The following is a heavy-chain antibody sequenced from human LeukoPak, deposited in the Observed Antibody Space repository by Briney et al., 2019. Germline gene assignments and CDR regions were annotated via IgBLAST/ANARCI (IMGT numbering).Heavy chain of an antibody. J-gene: IGHJ5*02. V-gene: IGHV1-69*04. Sequence: SVKVSCKASGGTFSSYAISWVRQAPGQGLEWMGRIIPILGIANYAQKFQGRVTITADKSTSTAYMELRSLRSDDTAVYYCARDRPRGGYCSSTSCRVWFDPWGQGTLVTVSS. CDR3: ARDRPRGGYCSSTSCRVWFDP. CDR1: GGTFSSYA. CDR2: IIPILGIA. D-gene: IGHD2-2*01.